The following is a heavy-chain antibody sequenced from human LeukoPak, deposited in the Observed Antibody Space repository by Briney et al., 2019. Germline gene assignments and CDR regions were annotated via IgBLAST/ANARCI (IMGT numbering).Heavy chain of an antibody. CDR2: INPNSGGT. CDR3: ARDVGSSLRFLEWPNPVDAFDI. J-gene: IGHJ3*02. D-gene: IGHD3-3*01. V-gene: IGHV1-2*02. Sequence: ASVKVSCKASGYTFTGYYMHWVRQAPGQGLEWMGWINPNSGGTNYAQKFQGRVTMTRDTSISTAYMELSRLRSDDTAVYYCARDVGSSLRFLEWPNPVDAFDIWGQGTMVTVSS. CDR1: GYTFTGYY.